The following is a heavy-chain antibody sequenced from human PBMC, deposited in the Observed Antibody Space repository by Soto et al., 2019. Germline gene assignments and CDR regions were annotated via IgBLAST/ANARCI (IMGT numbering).Heavy chain of an antibody. J-gene: IGHJ3*02. Sequence: GESLKISCKGSGYSFTSYWIGWVRQMPGKGLEWMGIIYPGDSDTRYSPSFQGQVTISADKSISTAYLQWSSLKASDTAMYYCARCPRDPVYGDYADAFDIWGQGTMVTVSS. D-gene: IGHD4-17*01. V-gene: IGHV5-51*01. CDR2: IYPGDSDT. CDR3: ARCPRDPVYGDYADAFDI. CDR1: GYSFTSYW.